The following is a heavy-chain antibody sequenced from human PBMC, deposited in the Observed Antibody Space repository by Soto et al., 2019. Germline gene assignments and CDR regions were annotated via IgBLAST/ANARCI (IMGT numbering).Heavy chain of an antibody. D-gene: IGHD1-26*01. CDR2: IKSKSDGGTS. V-gene: IGHV3-15*01. J-gene: IGHJ3*02. CDR3: ATDPFSGSYYGFYI. Sequence: PGGSLRLSCAASGLTFSNAWMNWVRQAPGKGLEWVGRIKSKSDGGTSDYAAPVQGRFIVSRDDSKNTLYLQMQSLRTEDTAVYYCATDPFSGSYYGFYIWGQGTMVTVSS. CDR1: GLTFSNAW.